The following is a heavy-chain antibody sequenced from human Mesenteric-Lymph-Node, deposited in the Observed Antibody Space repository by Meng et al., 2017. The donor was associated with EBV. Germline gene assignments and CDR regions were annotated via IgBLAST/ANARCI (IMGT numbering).Heavy chain of an antibody. D-gene: IGHD5-18*01. CDR2: INYSGST. V-gene: IGHV4-34*01. J-gene: IGHJ4*02. CDR3: ARGYPPGYSYGRPHDY. Sequence: VRVQQWGGGLVKPADALSLTGGVYGGSFSGYYWSWIRQPPGKGLEWIGEINYSGSTNYNPSLKSRVTLSVDTSKNQFSLNLNSVTAADTAVYYCARGYPPGYSYGRPHDYWGQGTLVTVSS. CDR1: GGSFSGYY.